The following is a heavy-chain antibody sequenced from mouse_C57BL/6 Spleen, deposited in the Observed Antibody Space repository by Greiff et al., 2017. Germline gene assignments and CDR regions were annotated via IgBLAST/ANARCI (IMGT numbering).Heavy chain of an antibody. CDR3: ARGGSYYGSSLDY. J-gene: IGHJ2*01. V-gene: IGHV1-55*01. D-gene: IGHD1-1*01. CDR2: IYPGSGST. CDR1: GYTFTSYW. Sequence: QVQLQQPGAELVKPGASVKMSCKASGYTFTSYWITWVKQRPGQGLEWIGDIYPGSGSTNYNEKFKSKATLTVDTSSSTAYMQLSSLTSEDSAVYYCARGGSYYGSSLDYWGQGTTLRVSS.